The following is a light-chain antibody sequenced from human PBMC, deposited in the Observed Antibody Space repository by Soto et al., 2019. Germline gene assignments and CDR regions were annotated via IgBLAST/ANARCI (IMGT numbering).Light chain of an antibody. V-gene: IGKV3-20*01. CDR2: GAS. CDR3: QQYGSSPFA. Sequence: EIVLTQSPGTLSLSPGERATLSCRASQNVISDYLAWYQQRPGQPPRLLMYGASTRATGIPDRFSGSGSETDFTLTISRLEPEDFAVYYCQQYGSSPFAFGPGTKVDLK. J-gene: IGKJ3*01. CDR1: QNVISDY.